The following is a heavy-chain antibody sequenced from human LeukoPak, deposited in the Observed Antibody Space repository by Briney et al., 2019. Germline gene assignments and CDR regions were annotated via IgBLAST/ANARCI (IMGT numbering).Heavy chain of an antibody. D-gene: IGHD2-2*01. J-gene: IGHJ2*01. CDR1: GFTFSSYW. V-gene: IGHV3-7*01. CDR2: IKQDGSEK. CDR3: AKAPANYWYFDL. Sequence: GGSLRLSCAASGFTFSSYWMRWVRQAPGKGLDGVANIKQDGSEKYYVDSVKGRFTISRDNAKNSLYLQMNSLRAEDTAVYYCAKAPANYWYFDLWGRGTLVTVSS.